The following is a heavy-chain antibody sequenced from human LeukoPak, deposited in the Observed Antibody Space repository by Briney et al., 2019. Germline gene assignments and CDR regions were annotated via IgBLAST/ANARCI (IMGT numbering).Heavy chain of an antibody. J-gene: IGHJ1*01. D-gene: IGHD6-13*01. CDR2: INARNGDT. CDR1: GYTFSGYY. V-gene: IGHV1-2*02. Sequence: GASVKVSCKASGYTFSGYYIHWVRQAPGRGLEWLGWINARNGDTNYAQKFQGRVILTRDTSITTSYMEVISLTSDDTAVYYCARASLASAGTRFWGQGTLVIVSS. CDR3: ARASLASAGTRF.